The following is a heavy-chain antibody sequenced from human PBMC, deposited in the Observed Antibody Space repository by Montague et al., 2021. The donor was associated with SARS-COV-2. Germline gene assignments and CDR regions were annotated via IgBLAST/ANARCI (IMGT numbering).Heavy chain of an antibody. CDR1: GGSISSSSYY. Sequence: SETLSLTCTVSGGSISSSSYYWGWIRQPPGKGLEWIGSIYYSGSTYYNPSLKSRVTISVDTSKNQFSLKLSSVTAADTAVYYCASNPRHDYGDYLGHWGQGTLVTVSS. CDR3: ASNPRHDYGDYLGH. D-gene: IGHD4-17*01. V-gene: IGHV4-39*01. J-gene: IGHJ4*02. CDR2: IYYSGST.